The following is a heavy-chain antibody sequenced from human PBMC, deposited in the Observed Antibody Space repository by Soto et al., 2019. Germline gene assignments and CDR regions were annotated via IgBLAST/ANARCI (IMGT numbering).Heavy chain of an antibody. CDR1: GGSISSYY. Sequence: SETLSLTCTVSGGSISSYYWSWIRQPPGKGLEWIGYIYYSGSTNYNPSLKSRVTISVDTSKNQFSPKLSSVTAADTAVYYSARVPPYYYDSSGYYARYGMDVWGQGTTVTVSS. D-gene: IGHD3-22*01. V-gene: IGHV4-59*01. CDR2: IYYSGST. J-gene: IGHJ6*02. CDR3: ARVPPYYYDSSGYYARYGMDV.